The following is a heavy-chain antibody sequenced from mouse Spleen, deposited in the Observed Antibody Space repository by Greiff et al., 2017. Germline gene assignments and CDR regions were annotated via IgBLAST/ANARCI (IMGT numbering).Heavy chain of an antibody. CDR2: ISYDGSN. Sequence: EVKLMESGPGLVKPSQSLSLTCSVTGYSITSGYYWNWIRQFPGNKLEWMGYISYDGSNNYNPSLKNRISITRDTSKNQFFLKLNSVTTEDTATYYCARGSGYYDYWGQGTTLTVSS. CDR3: ARGSGYYDY. J-gene: IGHJ2*01. V-gene: IGHV3-6*01. D-gene: IGHD2-3*01. CDR1: GYSITSGYY.